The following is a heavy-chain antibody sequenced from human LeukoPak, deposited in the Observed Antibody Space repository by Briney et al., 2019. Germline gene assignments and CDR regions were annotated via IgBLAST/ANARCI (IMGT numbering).Heavy chain of an antibody. CDR2: INSDGSST. J-gene: IGHJ4*02. V-gene: IGHV3-74*01. CDR3: ARDGIAAAVEFDY. D-gene: IGHD6-13*01. CDR1: GFTFSSYW. Sequence: GGSLRLSCAASGFTFSSYWMHWVRHAPGKGLVWVSRINSDGSSTIYADSVKGRFTISRDNAKNTLYLQMNSLRAEDTAVYYCARDGIAAAVEFDYWGQGTLVTVSS.